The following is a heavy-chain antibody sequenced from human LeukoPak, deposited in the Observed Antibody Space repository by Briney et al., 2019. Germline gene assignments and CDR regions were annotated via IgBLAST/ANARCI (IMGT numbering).Heavy chain of an antibody. J-gene: IGHJ3*02. CDR2: IYYSGST. V-gene: IGHV4-59*01. CDR3: ARELGIDAFDI. D-gene: IGHD7-27*01. CDR1: GGSITNYY. Sequence: SETLSLTCTVSGGSITNYYWSWIRQPPGKGLEWIGYIYYSGSTNYNPSLKSRVTISVDTSKNQFSLKLSSVTAADTAVYYCARELGIDAFDIWGQGTMVTVSS.